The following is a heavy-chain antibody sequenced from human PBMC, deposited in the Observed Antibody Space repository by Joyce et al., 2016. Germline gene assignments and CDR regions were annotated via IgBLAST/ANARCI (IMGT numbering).Heavy chain of an antibody. CDR1: GFSLTTTGMC. V-gene: IGHV2-70*15. J-gene: IGHJ4*02. CDR2: MYWADDK. D-gene: IGHD4-11*01. CDR3: ARWTTALIFLDY. Sequence: QVTLRESGPALVKPTQTLTLTCTFSGFSLTTTGMCVSWIRQPPGKAPEWLARMYWADDKYYNTSLKTRLTISHDTSKNQVVLIMTNMDPVDTATYFCARWTTALIFLDYWGQGIPVTVSS.